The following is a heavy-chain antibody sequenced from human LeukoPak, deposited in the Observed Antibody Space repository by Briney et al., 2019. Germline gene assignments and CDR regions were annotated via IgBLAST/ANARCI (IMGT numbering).Heavy chain of an antibody. CDR3: ARAVRNIVVVPAAIRLGY. CDR2: INPNSGGT. Sequence: ASVKVSCKASGYTFTGYYMHWVRQAPGQGLEWMGWINPNSGGTNYAQKFQGRVTMTRDTSISTACMELSRLRSDDTAVYYCARAVRNIVVVPAAIRLGYWGQGTLVTVSS. V-gene: IGHV1-2*02. CDR1: GYTFTGYY. J-gene: IGHJ4*02. D-gene: IGHD2-2*02.